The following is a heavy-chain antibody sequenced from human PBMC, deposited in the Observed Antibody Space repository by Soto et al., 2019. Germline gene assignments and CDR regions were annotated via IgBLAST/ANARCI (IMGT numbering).Heavy chain of an antibody. Sequence: QVPESGPGLVKPSETLSLTCTVSGGSMTSGSFYWGWVRHSPGKVLGWIGSSYYSGSVFYNPSLESRVTISADVSRDQFSLKLTSVTAADTAVYYCARHGTALTAVNWFVSWGHGTLVTV. J-gene: IGHJ5*01. CDR1: GGSMTSGSFY. V-gene: IGHV4-39*01. CDR2: SYYSGSV. D-gene: IGHD1-1*01. CDR3: ARHGTALTAVNWFVS.